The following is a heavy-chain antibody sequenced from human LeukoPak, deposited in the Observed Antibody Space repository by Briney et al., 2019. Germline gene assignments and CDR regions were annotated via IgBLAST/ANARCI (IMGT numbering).Heavy chain of an antibody. CDR3: ARDRKATTRGCGY. D-gene: IGHD5-12*01. J-gene: IGHJ4*02. CDR2: ISAYNGNT. Sequence: GASVKVSCKASGYTFTRYYMHWVRQAPGQGLEWMGWISAYNGNTNYAQKLQGRVTMTTDTSTSTAYMELRSLRSDDTAVYYCARDRKATTRGCGYWGQGTLVTVSS. V-gene: IGHV1-18*04. CDR1: GYTFTRYY.